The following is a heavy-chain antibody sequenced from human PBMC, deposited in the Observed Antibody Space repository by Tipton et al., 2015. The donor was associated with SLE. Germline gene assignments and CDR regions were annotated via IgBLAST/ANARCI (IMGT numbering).Heavy chain of an antibody. CDR3: AREGGSYSGTDY. V-gene: IGHV3-48*03. CDR1: GFTFSSYE. CDR2: ISSSGSTI. D-gene: IGHD2-15*01. Sequence: PRLSCAASGFTFSSYEMNWVRQAPGKGLEWVSYISSSGSTIYYADSVKGRFTISRDNAKNSLYLQMNSLRAEDTAVYYCAREGGSYSGTDYWGQGTLVTVSS. J-gene: IGHJ4*02.